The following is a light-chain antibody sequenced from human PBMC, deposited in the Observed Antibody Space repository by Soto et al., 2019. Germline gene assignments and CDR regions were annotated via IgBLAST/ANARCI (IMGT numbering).Light chain of an antibody. CDR2: PIS. CDR3: QQSYSTPYT. V-gene: IGKV1-39*01. Sequence: IQMTQSPSSLSASVGDRVTITCRASQRIGTYLNWYQQRPGRAPKLLISPISTLQLGVPSRFSGSGSGTDFTLPITGLQPEAFATYYCQQSYSTPYTFGQGTKLEIK. CDR1: QRIGTY. J-gene: IGKJ2*01.